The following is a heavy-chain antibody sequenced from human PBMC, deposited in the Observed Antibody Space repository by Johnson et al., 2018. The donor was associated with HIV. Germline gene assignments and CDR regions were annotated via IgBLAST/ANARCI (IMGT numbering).Heavy chain of an antibody. J-gene: IGHJ3*02. D-gene: IGHD6-13*01. CDR3: AKDQWGSSWTNDAFDI. CDR2: IRYDGSNK. Sequence: QEQLVESGGGLVQPGRSLRLSCAASGFTCDDYAMHWVRQVPGKGLEWVAFIRYDGSNKYYAASVKGRFTISRDNSKNTLYLQMNSLRAEDTAVYYCAKDQWGSSWTNDAFDIWGQGTMVTVSS. V-gene: IGHV3-30*02. CDR1: GFTCDDYA.